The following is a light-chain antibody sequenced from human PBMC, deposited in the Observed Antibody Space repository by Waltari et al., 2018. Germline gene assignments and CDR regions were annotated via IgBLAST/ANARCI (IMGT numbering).Light chain of an antibody. CDR3: QSYDSSLSSYV. V-gene: IGLV1-40*01. Sequence: QSVLTQAPSVSGAPGQRVTIPCTGSSSHIGAGYDVHWYQQLPGTAPKLLIYGNNNRPSGVPDRFSGSKSGTSASLAITGLQAEDEADYYCQSYDSSLSSYVFGTGTKVTVL. J-gene: IGLJ1*01. CDR1: SSHIGAGYD. CDR2: GNN.